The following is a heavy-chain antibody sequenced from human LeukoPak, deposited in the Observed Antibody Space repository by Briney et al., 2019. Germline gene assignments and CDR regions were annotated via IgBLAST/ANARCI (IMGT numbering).Heavy chain of an antibody. Sequence: GGSLRLSCAASGFTFSSYGMHWVRQAPGRGLEWVAVISFDGSNKFYVDSVRGRFTISRDNSKNTLHLQMNSLRAEDTAVYFCARDYGRAVYAMDYWGQGTLVTVSP. J-gene: IGHJ4*02. CDR1: GFTFSSYG. CDR2: ISFDGSNK. D-gene: IGHD2-8*01. CDR3: ARDYGRAVYAMDY. V-gene: IGHV3-30*03.